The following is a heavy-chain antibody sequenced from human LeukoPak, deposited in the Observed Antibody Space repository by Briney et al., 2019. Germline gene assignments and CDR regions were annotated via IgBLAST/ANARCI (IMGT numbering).Heavy chain of an antibody. D-gene: IGHD6-13*01. J-gene: IGHJ5*02. CDR3: ARADGSSWYINWFDP. CDR1: GGSISSYY. Sequence: SETLSLTCTVSGGSISSYYWSWIRQPPGKGPEWIGYIYYSGSTSYNPSLKSRVTISVDTSKNQFSLKLSSVTAADTAVYYCARADGSSWYINWFDPWGQGTLVTVSS. V-gene: IGHV4-59*01. CDR2: IYYSGST.